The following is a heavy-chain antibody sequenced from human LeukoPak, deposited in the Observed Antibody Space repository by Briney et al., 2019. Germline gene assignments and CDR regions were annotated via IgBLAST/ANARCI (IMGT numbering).Heavy chain of an antibody. V-gene: IGHV3-23*01. D-gene: IGHD3-22*01. CDR3: AKDESPHFYDSSGYYAS. Sequence: GGSLRLSCAASGFIFSSFSVNWVRQAPGKGLEWVSAISGSGGSTYYADSVKGRFTISRDNSKNTLYLQMNSLRAEDTAVYYCAKDESPHFYDSSGYYASWGQGTLVTVSS. J-gene: IGHJ5*02. CDR2: ISGSGGST. CDR1: GFIFSSFS.